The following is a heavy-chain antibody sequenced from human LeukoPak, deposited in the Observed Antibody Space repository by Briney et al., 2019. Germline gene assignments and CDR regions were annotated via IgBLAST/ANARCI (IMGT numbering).Heavy chain of an antibody. CDR1: GFTFSSYW. CDR3: ARSLQQLVSYFDY. J-gene: IGHJ4*02. CDR2: IKQDGSEK. D-gene: IGHD6-13*01. Sequence: GGSLRLSCAASGFTFSSYWMSWVRQAPGKGLEWVANIKQDGSEKYYVDSVKGRFTTSRDNAKNSLYLQMNSLRAEDTAVYYCARSLQQLVSYFDYWGQGTLVTVSS. V-gene: IGHV3-7*01.